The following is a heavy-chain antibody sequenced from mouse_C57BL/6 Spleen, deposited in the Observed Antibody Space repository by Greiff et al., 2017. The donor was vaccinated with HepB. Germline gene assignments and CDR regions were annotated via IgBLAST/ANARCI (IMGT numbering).Heavy chain of an antibody. CDR2: ISSGGDYI. D-gene: IGHD2-5*01. Sequence: EVMLVESGAGLVKPGGSLKLSCAASGFTFSSYAMSWVRQTPEKRLEWVAYISSGGDYIYYADTVKGRFTISRDNARNTLYLQMSSLKSEDTAMYYCTRGGYSNYMDYWGQGTSVTVSS. CDR1: GFTFSSYA. J-gene: IGHJ4*01. V-gene: IGHV5-9-1*02. CDR3: TRGGYSNYMDY.